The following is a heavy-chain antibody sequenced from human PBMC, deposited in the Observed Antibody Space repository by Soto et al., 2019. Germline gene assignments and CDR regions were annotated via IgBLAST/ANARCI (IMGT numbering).Heavy chain of an antibody. CDR3: AREPYCSGGTCLGY. D-gene: IGHD2-15*01. J-gene: IGHJ4*02. CDR1: GGSISGYY. CDR2: IYYSGST. V-gene: IGHV4-59*01. Sequence: LSLTCTVSGGSISGYYWSWIRQPPGKGLEWIGYIYYSGSTNYNPSLKSRVTISVDTSKNQFSLRLSSVTAADTAVYYCAREPYCSGGTCLGYWGQGTLVTVSS.